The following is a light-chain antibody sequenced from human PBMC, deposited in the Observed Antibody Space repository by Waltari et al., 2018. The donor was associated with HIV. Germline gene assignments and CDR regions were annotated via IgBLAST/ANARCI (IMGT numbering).Light chain of an antibody. CDR1: KIGFKS. Sequence: SYVLTQPPSVSVAPGKTATITCGGNKIGFKSGHWYQQRPGQAPVLVISYDSDRPSGIPERFSGSNSGNTATLTISRVEGGDEATYSCQVWEINSDHPWVFGGGTKLTVL. CDR2: YDS. CDR3: QVWEINSDHPWV. V-gene: IGLV3-21*01. J-gene: IGLJ3*02.